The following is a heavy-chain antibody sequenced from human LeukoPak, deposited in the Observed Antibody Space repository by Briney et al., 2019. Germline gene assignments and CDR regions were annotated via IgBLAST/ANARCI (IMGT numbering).Heavy chain of an antibody. CDR1: GGSISSYY. CDR2: IYYSGSM. CDR3: ARVYYYYMDV. Sequence: SETLSLTCTVSGGSISSYYWSWIRQPPGKGLEWIGYIYYSGSMYWNLSLKSRVTISIDTSKKQFSLKLSSVTAADTAVYYCARVYYYYMDVWGNGTTVTVSS. J-gene: IGHJ6*03. V-gene: IGHV4-59*12.